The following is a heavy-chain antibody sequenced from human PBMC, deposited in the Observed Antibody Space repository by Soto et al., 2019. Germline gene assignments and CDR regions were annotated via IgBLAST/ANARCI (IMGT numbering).Heavy chain of an antibody. Sequence: EVQLLESGGGLVQPGGSLRVSCAASGFTFSSYAMSWVRQAPGKGLEWVSTISGSGDSTYSADSVKGRFTISRDNSKNTVYLQMNSLRAEDTAVYYCAKVVRSSGRDYFDYWGQGTLVTVSS. D-gene: IGHD6-19*01. CDR1: GFTFSSYA. J-gene: IGHJ4*02. CDR2: ISGSGDST. CDR3: AKVVRSSGRDYFDY. V-gene: IGHV3-23*01.